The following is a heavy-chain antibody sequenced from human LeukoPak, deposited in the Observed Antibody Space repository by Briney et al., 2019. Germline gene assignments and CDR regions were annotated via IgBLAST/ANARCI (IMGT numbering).Heavy chain of an antibody. D-gene: IGHD1-26*01. CDR1: GFIVSSNY. CDR2: LHSDGST. CDR3: ARVTSLGGSYYPFDY. J-gene: IGHJ4*02. V-gene: IGHV3-53*01. Sequence: GGSLRLSCAASGFIVSSNYMTWARQAPGQGLEWVSVLHSDGSTYYADSVKGRFTISRDNSKNTVSLQMNSLRAEDTAVYYCARVTSLGGSYYPFDYWGQGTLVTVSS.